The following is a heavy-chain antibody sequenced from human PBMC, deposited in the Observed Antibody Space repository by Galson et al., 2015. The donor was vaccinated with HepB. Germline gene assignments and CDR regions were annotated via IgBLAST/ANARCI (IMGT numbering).Heavy chain of an antibody. D-gene: IGHD6-13*01. CDR3: VKDRGSSSWWGGYFDY. J-gene: IGHJ4*02. CDR2: TNRNGGRT. V-gene: IGHV3-64D*06. CDR1: GFTFSSYA. Sequence: SLRLSCAVSGFTFSSYAMHWVRQAPGKGLEYVSATNRNGGRTYYADSVKGRFTVSRDNSKNTVYLQMSSLRAEDTAVYYCVKDRGSSSWWGGYFDYWGQGTLVTVSS.